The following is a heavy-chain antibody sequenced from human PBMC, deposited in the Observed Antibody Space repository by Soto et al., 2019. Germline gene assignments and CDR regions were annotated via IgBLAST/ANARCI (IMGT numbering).Heavy chain of an antibody. D-gene: IGHD3-22*01. V-gene: IGHV4-39*01. CDR2: IYYSGST. Sequence: PSETLSLTCTVSGGSISSSSYYWGWIRQPPGKGLEWIGSIYYSGSTYYNPSLKSRVTISVDTSKNQFSLKLSSVTAADTAVYYCARHKYHSTGRSASWGQGTLVPVSS. J-gene: IGHJ1*01. CDR1: GGSISSSSYY. CDR3: ARHKYHSTGRSAS.